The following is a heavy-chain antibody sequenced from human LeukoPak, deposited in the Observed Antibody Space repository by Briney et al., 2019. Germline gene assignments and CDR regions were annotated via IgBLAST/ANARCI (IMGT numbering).Heavy chain of an antibody. J-gene: IGHJ6*02. V-gene: IGHV1-69*13. Sequence: ASVKVSCKASGGTFSSYAISWVRQAPGQGLEWMGGIIPIFGTANYAQKFQGRVTITADESTSTAYMELSSLRSEDTAVYYCARVRVVVVPAAEIYYYYGMDVWGQGTTVTVSS. CDR1: GGTFSSYA. CDR2: IIPIFGTA. CDR3: ARVRVVVVPAAEIYYYYGMDV. D-gene: IGHD2-2*01.